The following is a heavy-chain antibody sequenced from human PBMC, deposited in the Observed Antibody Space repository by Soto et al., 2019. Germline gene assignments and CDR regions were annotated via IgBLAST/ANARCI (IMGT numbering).Heavy chain of an antibody. CDR1: GYTFTSYD. V-gene: IGHV1-8*01. Sequence: ASVKVSCKASGYTFTSYDINWVRQATGQGLEWMGWMNPNSGNTGYAQKFQGRVTMTRNTSISTAYMELSSLRSEDTAVYYCARYNYDFWSGYSPYYYYYMDVWGKGSTVTVS. CDR3: ARYNYDFWSGYSPYYYYYMDV. D-gene: IGHD3-3*01. J-gene: IGHJ6*03. CDR2: MNPNSGNT.